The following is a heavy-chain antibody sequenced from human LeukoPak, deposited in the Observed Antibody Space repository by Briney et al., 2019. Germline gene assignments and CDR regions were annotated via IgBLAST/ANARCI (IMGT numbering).Heavy chain of an antibody. CDR1: GGSISGASYF. Sequence: SETLSLTCTVSGGSISGASYFWGWIRQPPGKGLEWIGTLYYSGSTYYSASLKSRVTMSGDTSRNQFSLRLSSVNAADTAVYYCAEAGVRYSDSSALYAFDFWGPGTMVTVSS. J-gene: IGHJ3*01. CDR2: LYYSGST. V-gene: IGHV4-39*01. CDR3: AEAGVRYSDSSALYAFDF. D-gene: IGHD3-22*01.